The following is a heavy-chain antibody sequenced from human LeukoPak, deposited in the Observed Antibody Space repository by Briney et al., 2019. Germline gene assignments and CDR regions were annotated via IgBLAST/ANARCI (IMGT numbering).Heavy chain of an antibody. Sequence: GGSLRLSCTASGFIFSSYSMSWVRQAPGKGLEWVSSFSSRNSYIYYADSVKGRFTISRDDAKNSLYLQMNSLRAEDTAVYYCAKVGAVAGNNWFDPWGQGTLVTVSS. CDR3: AKVGAVAGNNWFDP. CDR1: GFIFSSYS. D-gene: IGHD6-19*01. CDR2: FSSRNSYI. J-gene: IGHJ5*02. V-gene: IGHV3-21*04.